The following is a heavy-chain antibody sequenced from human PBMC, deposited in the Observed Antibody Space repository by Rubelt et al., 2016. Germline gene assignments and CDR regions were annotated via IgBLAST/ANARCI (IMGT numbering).Heavy chain of an antibody. D-gene: IGHD4-17*01. CDR1: GGSISSYY. CDR2: IYTSGST. V-gene: IGHV4-4*07. J-gene: IGHJ4*02. Sequence: ESGPGLVKPSETLSLTCTVSGGSISSYYWSWIRQPAGKGLEWIGRIYTSGSTNYNPSLKSRVTRSVGTSKNQFSLKLSSVTAADTAVYYCARGDPGRGSRTVTLDDWGQGTLVTVSS. CDR3: ARGDPGRGSRTVTLDD.